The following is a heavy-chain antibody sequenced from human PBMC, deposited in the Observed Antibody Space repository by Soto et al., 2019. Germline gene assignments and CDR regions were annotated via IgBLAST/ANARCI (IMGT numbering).Heavy chain of an antibody. D-gene: IGHD1-26*01. CDR1: GFTFSNLG. V-gene: IGHV3-48*02. J-gene: IGHJ4*02. CDR2: ISSSGSTI. Sequence: EVQLVESGGGLVQPGGSLRLSCAASGFTFSNLGMNWVRQAPGKGLEWVAYISSSGSTIRYADSVKGRFTISRDNAKNSLFLQMNSLRDEDTAVYYCARDRGGAGATDYWGQGTLVAVSS. CDR3: ARDRGGAGATDY.